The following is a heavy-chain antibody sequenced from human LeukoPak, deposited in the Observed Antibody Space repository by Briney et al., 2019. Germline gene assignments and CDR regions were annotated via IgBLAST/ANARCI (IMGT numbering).Heavy chain of an antibody. V-gene: IGHV1-2*06. Sequence: ASVKVSCEASGYTFTGYYMHWVRQAPGQGLEWMGRINPNSGGTNYAQKFQGRVTMTRDTSISTAYMELSRLRSDDTAVYYCARTYGSGSYHGWFDPWGQGTLVTVSS. CDR2: INPNSGGT. D-gene: IGHD3-10*01. CDR3: ARTYGSGSYHGWFDP. J-gene: IGHJ5*02. CDR1: GYTFTGYY.